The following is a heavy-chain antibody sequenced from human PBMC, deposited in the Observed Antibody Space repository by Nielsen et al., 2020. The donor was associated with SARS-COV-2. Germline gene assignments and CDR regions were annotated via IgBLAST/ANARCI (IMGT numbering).Heavy chain of an antibody. CDR2: ISSDGSND. J-gene: IGHJ4*02. CDR1: GFIFSSHA. Sequence: GESLKISCAASGFIFSSHAMHWVRQAPGKGLEWLAIISSDGSNDHHADSVKGRFTISRDNSKNTLYLHLNSLRPDDTAVYYCARETIDYTSSFVDFWGQGTLVTVSP. CDR3: ARETIDYTSSFVDF. V-gene: IGHV3-30*04. D-gene: IGHD2-2*02.